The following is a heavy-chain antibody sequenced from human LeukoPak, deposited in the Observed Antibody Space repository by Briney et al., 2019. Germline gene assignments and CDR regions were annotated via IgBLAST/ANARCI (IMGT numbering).Heavy chain of an antibody. J-gene: IGHJ6*04. Sequence: ASVKVSCKASGYTFTSYYMHWMRQAPGQGLEWMGIINPSGGSTSYAQKFQGRVTMTRDTSTSTVYMELSSLRSENTAVYYCARDSGGDYYYYYGMDVWGKGTTVTVSS. CDR3: ARDSGGDYYYYYGMDV. CDR2: INPSGGST. CDR1: GYTFTSYY. D-gene: IGHD5-12*01. V-gene: IGHV1-46*01.